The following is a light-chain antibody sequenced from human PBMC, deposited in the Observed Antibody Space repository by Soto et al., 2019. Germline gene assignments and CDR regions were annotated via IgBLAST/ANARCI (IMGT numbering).Light chain of an antibody. Sequence: QSVLTQPASVSGSPGQSITISCTGTSRDVGGYNYVSWYQISPCKAPKLIIYEVSNRPSGVSDRFSGSRSGNTASLAISWLQPADEADYYCSSYTASSPWVFGGGTKVTVL. CDR2: EVS. J-gene: IGLJ3*02. CDR3: SSYTASSPWV. V-gene: IGLV2-14*01. CDR1: SRDVGGYNY.